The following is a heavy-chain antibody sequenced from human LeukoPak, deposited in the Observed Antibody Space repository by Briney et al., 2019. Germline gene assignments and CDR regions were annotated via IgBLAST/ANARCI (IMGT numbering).Heavy chain of an antibody. CDR3: ARFRSGDDSSGYFSFDN. CDR2: IYYSGST. J-gene: IGHJ4*02. CDR1: GGSISSYY. V-gene: IGHV4-59*08. Sequence: SETLSLTCTVPGGSISSYYWSWIRQPPGKGLEWIGYIYYSGSTNYNPSLKSRVTTSVDTSKNQFSLRLSSVTAADTAVYYCARFRSGDDSSGYFSFDNWGKGTLVTVSS. D-gene: IGHD3-22*01.